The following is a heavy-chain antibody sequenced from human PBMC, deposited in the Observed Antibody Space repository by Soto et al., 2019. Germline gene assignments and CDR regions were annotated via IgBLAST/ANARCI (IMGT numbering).Heavy chain of an antibody. CDR3: ARAGYYGSGEY. Sequence: QVQLQESGPGLVKPSETLSLTCTVSGGSVSSGSYYWSWIRQPPGKGLEWIGYIYYSGSTNYNPSLKSRVTISVDTSKNQFSLKLSSVTAADTAVYYCARAGYYGSGEYWGQGTLVTVSS. CDR1: GGSVSSGSYY. D-gene: IGHD3-10*01. CDR2: IYYSGST. J-gene: IGHJ4*02. V-gene: IGHV4-61*01.